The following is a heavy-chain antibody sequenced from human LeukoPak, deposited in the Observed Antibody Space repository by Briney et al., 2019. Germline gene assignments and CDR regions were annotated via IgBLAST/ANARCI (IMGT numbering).Heavy chain of an antibody. CDR3: ARSVVVVKGYFDY. CDR1: GFTFSSYA. J-gene: IGHJ4*02. V-gene: IGHV3-30*04. Sequence: PGGSLRLSCAASGFTFSSYAMHWVRQAPGKGLKWVAVISYDGSNKYYADSVKGRVTISRDNSKNTLYLQMNSLRAEDTAVYYCARSVVVVKGYFDYWGQGTLVTVSS. CDR2: ISYDGSNK. D-gene: IGHD3-22*01.